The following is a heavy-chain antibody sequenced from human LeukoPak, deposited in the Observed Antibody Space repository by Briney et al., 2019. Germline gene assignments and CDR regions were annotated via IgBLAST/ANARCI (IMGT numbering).Heavy chain of an antibody. J-gene: IGHJ6*03. Sequence: GGSLRLSCAASGFTFSRHPMNWVRQAPGKGLEWVSSISSTPGYIYYADSVKGRFTISRDNAKNSLYLQMNSLRAEDTAVYYCARGDYGSGSPYYYYYMDVWGKGTTVTISS. V-gene: IGHV3-21*04. D-gene: IGHD3-10*01. CDR3: ARGDYGSGSPYYYYYMDV. CDR1: GFTFSRHP. CDR2: ISSTPGYI.